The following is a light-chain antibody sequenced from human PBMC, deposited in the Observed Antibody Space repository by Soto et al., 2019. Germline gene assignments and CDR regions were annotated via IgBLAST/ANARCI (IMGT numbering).Light chain of an antibody. J-gene: IGLJ1*01. V-gene: IGLV2-14*01. CDR1: SSDVGGYNY. Sequence: QSALTQPASVSGSPGQSITISCTGTSSDVGGYNYVSWYQQHPGKAPKLMVYDVSNRPSGVSNRFSGSKSGNTASLIISGIQAEDEADYYCSSYTSTSTLVVFGTGTKLTVL. CDR2: DVS. CDR3: SSYTSTSTLVV.